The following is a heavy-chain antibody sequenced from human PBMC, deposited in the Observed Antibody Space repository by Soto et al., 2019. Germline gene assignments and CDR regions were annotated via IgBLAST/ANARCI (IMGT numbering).Heavy chain of an antibody. D-gene: IGHD3-16*01. CDR2: ISYDGNYI. CDR1: GFAFSSYA. CDR3: AKGILSATIGPYAMDV. J-gene: IGHJ6*02. Sequence: PGGSLRLSCEASGFAFSSYAMHWVRQAPGKGLEWVGVISYDGNYIYYADSVKGRFTISRDNSKNTLYVQVNSQRPEDTAVYYCAKGILSATIGPYAMDVWGQGTTVTVSS. V-gene: IGHV3-30*18.